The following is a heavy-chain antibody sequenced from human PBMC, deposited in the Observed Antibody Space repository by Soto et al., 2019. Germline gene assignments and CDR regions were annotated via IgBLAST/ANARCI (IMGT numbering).Heavy chain of an antibody. CDR3: ASGYGSLYYFDY. J-gene: IGHJ4*02. CDR1: GCSISSGGYY. CDR2: IYYSGST. Sequence: SETLSLTCTFSGCSISSGGYYWSWIRQHPGKGLEWIGYIYYSGSTYYNPSLKSRVTISVDTSKNQFSLKLSSVTAADTAVYYCASGYGSLYYFDYWGQGTLVTVSS. D-gene: IGHD5-12*01. V-gene: IGHV4-31*03.